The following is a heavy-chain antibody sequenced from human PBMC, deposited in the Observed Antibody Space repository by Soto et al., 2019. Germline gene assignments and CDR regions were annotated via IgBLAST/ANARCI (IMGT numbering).Heavy chain of an antibody. CDR3: ANGCGGTCYSRIHY. CDR1: GFTFSSYA. CDR2: ISDSGGST. D-gene: IGHD2-15*01. Sequence: EVQLWESGGGLVQPGGSLRLSCAASGFTFSSYAMSWVRQAPGKGLEWVSGISDSGGSTYYADSVKGRFTISRDNSKNRLYLQMNSLRAEDTAVYYCANGCGGTCYSRIHYWGQGTLVTVSS. V-gene: IGHV3-23*01. J-gene: IGHJ4*02.